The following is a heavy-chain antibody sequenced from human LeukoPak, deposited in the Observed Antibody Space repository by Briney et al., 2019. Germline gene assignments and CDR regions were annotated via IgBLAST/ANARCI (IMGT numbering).Heavy chain of an antibody. J-gene: IGHJ4*02. CDR2: IYYSGTT. V-gene: IGHV4-39*02. Sequence: SETLSLTCTVSGGSISSSSYYWGWIRQPPGKGLEWIGSIYYSGTTYYNPSLKSRVTISVDTSKNQFSLKLTSVTAADTAVYYCARDGLTYYYGSGITLWGQGTLVTVSS. D-gene: IGHD3-10*01. CDR1: GGSISSSSYY. CDR3: ARDGLTYYYGSGITL.